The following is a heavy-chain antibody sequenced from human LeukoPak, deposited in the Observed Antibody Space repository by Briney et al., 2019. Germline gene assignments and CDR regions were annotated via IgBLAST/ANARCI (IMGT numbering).Heavy chain of an antibody. J-gene: IGHJ5*02. CDR3: AGRRGSGWFDP. CDR1: GGSISSSYY. D-gene: IGHD6-19*01. Sequence: SETLSLTCTVSGGSISSSYYWSWIRPPPGKGLEWIGCIYYSGSTNYNPSLKSRVTISVDTSKNQFSLELSSVTAADTAVYYCAGRRGSGWFDPWGQGTLVTVSS. V-gene: IGHV4-59*08. CDR2: IYYSGST.